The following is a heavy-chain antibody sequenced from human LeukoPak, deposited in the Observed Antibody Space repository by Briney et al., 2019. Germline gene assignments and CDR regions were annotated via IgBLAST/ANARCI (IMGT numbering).Heavy chain of an antibody. CDR3: ARDDPHSSGYNIYYMDV. D-gene: IGHD6-25*01. V-gene: IGHV3-48*01. CDR2: ISSSGNTI. CDR1: GFTLSDYS. Sequence: GGSLRLSCAASGFTLSDYSINWVRQAPGKGLEWVSYISSSGNTIYYADSVKGRFTVSRDNAKNSLYLQMSSLRAEDTAVYYCARDDPHSSGYNIYYMDVWGKGTTVTVSS. J-gene: IGHJ6*03.